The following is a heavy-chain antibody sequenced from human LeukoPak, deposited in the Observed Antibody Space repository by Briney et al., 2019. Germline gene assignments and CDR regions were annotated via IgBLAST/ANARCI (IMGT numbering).Heavy chain of an antibody. V-gene: IGHV3-21*01. CDR2: ISSSSSYI. Sequence: GGSLRLSCAASGFTFSSYSMNWVRQAPGKGLEWVSSISSSSSYIYYADSVKGRLTISRDNAKNSLYLQMNSLRAEDTAVYYCARGHIVVAVAAPDYWGQGTLVTVSS. CDR1: GFTFSSYS. D-gene: IGHD2-15*01. CDR3: ARGHIVVAVAAPDY. J-gene: IGHJ4*02.